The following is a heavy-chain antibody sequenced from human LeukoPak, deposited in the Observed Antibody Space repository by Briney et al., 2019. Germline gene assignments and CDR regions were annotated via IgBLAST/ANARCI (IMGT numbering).Heavy chain of an antibody. D-gene: IGHD4-17*01. CDR2: IYTGGKT. CDR3: AGARTTVTAVDAFDI. J-gene: IGHJ3*02. CDR1: GGSTSTYY. Sequence: PSETLSLTCTVSGGSTSTYYWSWIRQPAGKGLEWIGRIYTGGKTSFNPSLKSRVTMSVDTSKNQFSLRLSSVTAADTAVYYCAGARTTVTAVDAFDIWGQGTMVTVSS. V-gene: IGHV4-4*07.